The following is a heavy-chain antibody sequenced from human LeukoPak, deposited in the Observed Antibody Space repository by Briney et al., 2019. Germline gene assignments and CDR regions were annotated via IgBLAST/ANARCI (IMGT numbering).Heavy chain of an antibody. CDR2: ISSSSSYI. CDR1: GFTFSSYS. D-gene: IGHD3-10*01. CDR3: ARDSEYYGSGSQPWGSYYFDY. J-gene: IGHJ4*02. V-gene: IGHV3-21*01. Sequence: GGSLRPSCAASGFTFSSYSMNWVRQAPGKGLEWVSSISSSSSYIYYADSVKGRFTISRDNAKNSLYLQMNSLRAEDTAVYYCARDSEYYGSGSQPWGSYYFDYWGQGTLVTVSS.